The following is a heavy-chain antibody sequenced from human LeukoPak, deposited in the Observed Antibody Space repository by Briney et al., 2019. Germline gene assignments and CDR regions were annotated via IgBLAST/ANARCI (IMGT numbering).Heavy chain of an antibody. J-gene: IGHJ1*01. CDR1: GFTVSSNY. CDR2: IYSGGST. V-gene: IGHV3-53*01. Sequence: GGSLRLSCAASGFTVSSNYMSWVRQAPGKGLEWVSVIYSGGSTYYADSVKGRFTISRDNSKNTLYLQMSSLRAEDTAVYYCAKDPLRARPSEYFQHWGQGTLVTVSS. D-gene: IGHD6-6*01. CDR3: AKDPLRARPSEYFQH.